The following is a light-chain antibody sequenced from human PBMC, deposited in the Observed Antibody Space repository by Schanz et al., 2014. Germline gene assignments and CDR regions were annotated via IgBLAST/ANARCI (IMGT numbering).Light chain of an antibody. CDR1: SGHSSYD. Sequence: QLVLTQSPSASASLGASVKLTCTLSSGHSSYDIAWHQQQPEKGPRYLMKLNSDGSHKKGDGIPDRFSGSSSEAERYLTISSLQSEDEADYYCQTWGTGIRVFGGGTKLTVL. J-gene: IGLJ3*02. CDR3: QTWGTGIRV. V-gene: IGLV4-69*01. CDR2: LNSDGSH.